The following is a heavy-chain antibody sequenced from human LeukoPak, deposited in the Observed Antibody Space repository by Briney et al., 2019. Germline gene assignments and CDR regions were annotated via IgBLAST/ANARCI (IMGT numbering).Heavy chain of an antibody. CDR2: IYTSGST. D-gene: IGHD2-15*01. CDR3: ARVLGCSGGSCYSVFDY. CDR1: GGSISSGSYY. J-gene: IGHJ4*02. V-gene: IGHV4-61*02. Sequence: SQTLSLTCTVSGGSISSGSYYWSWIRQPAGKGLEWIGRIYTSGSTNYNPSLKSRVTISVDTSKNQFSLKLSSVTAADTAVYYCARVLGCSGGSCYSVFDYWGQGTLVTVSS.